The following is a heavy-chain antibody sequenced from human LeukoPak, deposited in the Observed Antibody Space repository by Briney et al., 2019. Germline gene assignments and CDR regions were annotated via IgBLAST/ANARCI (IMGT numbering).Heavy chain of an antibody. V-gene: IGHV3-23*01. CDR2: ISGSGGST. CDR1: GFTFSSYA. CDR3: AKDGYGSGRPLYGMDV. J-gene: IGHJ6*02. D-gene: IGHD3-10*01. Sequence: PGGFLRLSCAASGFTFSSYAMSWVRQAPGKGLEWVSAISGSGGSTYYADSVKGRFTISRDNSKNTLYLQMNSLRAEDTAVYYCAKDGYGSGRPLYGMDVWGQGTTVTVSS.